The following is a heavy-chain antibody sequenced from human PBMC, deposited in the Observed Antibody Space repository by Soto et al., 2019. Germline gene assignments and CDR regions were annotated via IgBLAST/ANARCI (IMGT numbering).Heavy chain of an antibody. CDR3: ASGARGYCSSTSCYPDDY. V-gene: IGHV1-69*13. CDR1: GGTFSSYA. D-gene: IGHD2-2*01. Sequence: ASVKVSCKASGGTFSSYAISWVRQAPGQGLEWMGGIIPIFGTANYAQKFQGRVTITADESTSTAYMELSSLRSEDTAVYYCASGARGYCSSTSCYPDDYWGQGTLVTVSS. J-gene: IGHJ4*02. CDR2: IIPIFGTA.